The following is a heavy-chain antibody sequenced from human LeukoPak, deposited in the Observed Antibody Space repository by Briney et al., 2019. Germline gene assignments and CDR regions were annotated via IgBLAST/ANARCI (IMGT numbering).Heavy chain of an antibody. CDR1: GYSFTSYW. CDR2: IYPGDSDT. Sequence: GESLKISCKGSGYSFTSYWIGWVRQMPGKGLEWMGIIYPGDSDTRYSTSFPGQITISAAQSISTAYRQRSSLKASDTAMYYCAKHRDYDYVWGSSGADSSYYMDVWGKGTTVTDSS. CDR3: AKHRDYDYVWGSSGADSSYYMDV. D-gene: IGHD3-16*01. V-gene: IGHV5-51*01. J-gene: IGHJ6*03.